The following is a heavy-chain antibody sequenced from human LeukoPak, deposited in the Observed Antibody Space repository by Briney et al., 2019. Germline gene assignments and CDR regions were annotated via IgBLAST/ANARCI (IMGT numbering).Heavy chain of an antibody. V-gene: IGHV5-51*01. CDR3: ARQMGVASRKNYFDS. J-gene: IGHJ4*02. D-gene: IGHD5-12*01. CDR2: LYPRDSDT. Sequence: GESLKISCQASGYNFTRYWTGWLRQMPGKGLEWMGLLYPRDSDTRYSPSFQGQVTFSADNSINTAYLQWSSLRASDTAIYYCARQMGVASRKNYFDSWGQGTLVTVSA. CDR1: GYNFTRYW.